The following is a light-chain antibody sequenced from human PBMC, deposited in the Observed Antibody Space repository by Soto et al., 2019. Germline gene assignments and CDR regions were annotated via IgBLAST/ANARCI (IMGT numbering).Light chain of an antibody. CDR1: NSDVGIYDF. CDR3: ISYTSDDVRYV. CDR2: EVS. Sequence: QSVLTQPASVSGTPGQSITISCTGSNSDVGIYDFVSWYQHHPDRAPKLIVSEVSHRPSGVSNRFSGSKSGNTASLTISGLQSEDEADYYCISYTSDDVRYVFGTGTKVTVL. V-gene: IGLV2-14*01. J-gene: IGLJ1*01.